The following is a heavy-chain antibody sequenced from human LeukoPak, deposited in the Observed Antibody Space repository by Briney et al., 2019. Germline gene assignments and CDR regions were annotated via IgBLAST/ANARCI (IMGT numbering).Heavy chain of an antibody. CDR2: IYYSGST. Sequence: SQTLSLTXIVSGGSLSSGDYYWSWIRQPPGKGLEWIGYIYYSGSTYYNPSLKSRVVISLDTSKNQFSLKLTPVTAADTAVYYCARESLGGHYFDYWGQGILVTVSS. CDR3: ARESLGGHYFDY. D-gene: IGHD3-16*01. CDR1: GGSLSSGDYY. V-gene: IGHV4-30-4*08. J-gene: IGHJ4*02.